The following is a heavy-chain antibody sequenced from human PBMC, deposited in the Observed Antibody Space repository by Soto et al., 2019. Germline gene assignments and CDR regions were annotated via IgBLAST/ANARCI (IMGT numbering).Heavy chain of an antibody. CDR2: ISTDGSKK. J-gene: IGHJ6*02. Sequence: EQLVESGGGVVQPGTSLRLSCAASGFTFSLCDMHWVRQAPGKGLEWVAVISTDGSKKYHADSVKGRFTISRDNSQNTVYLQMNSLRGGDTALCYWARGDMLTGDRSRRYYGMDVWGQGTTVTGSS. V-gene: IGHV3-30-3*01. CDR1: GFTFSLCD. D-gene: IGHD3-9*01. CDR3: ARGDMLTGDRSRRYYGMDV.